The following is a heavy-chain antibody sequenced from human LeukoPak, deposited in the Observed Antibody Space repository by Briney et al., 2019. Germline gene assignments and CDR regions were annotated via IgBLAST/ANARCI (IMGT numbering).Heavy chain of an antibody. J-gene: IGHJ4*02. CDR2: NYYSGIT. D-gene: IGHD6-19*01. CDR1: GTSLNSYY. CDR3: ARDLQWLGTYYFDY. Sequence: PSETLSLTCSFSGTSLNSYYWSWIRQPPGKGLEWIGYNYYSGITNYNPSLKSRVTISDDTSKNQFSLKLSSVTAADTAVYYCARDLQWLGTYYFDYWGQGTLVTVSS. V-gene: IGHV4-59*01.